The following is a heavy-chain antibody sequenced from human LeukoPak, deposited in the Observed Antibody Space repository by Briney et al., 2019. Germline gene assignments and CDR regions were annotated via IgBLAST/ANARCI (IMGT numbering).Heavy chain of an antibody. CDR1: GFTFSSYG. CDR3: ARYYLREGEIDY. Sequence: GRSLRLSCAAPGFTFSSYGMHWVRQAPGKGLEWVAVIWYDGSNKYYADSVKGRFTISRDNSKNTLYLQMNSLRAEDTAVYYCARYYLREGEIDYWGQGTLVTVSS. V-gene: IGHV3-33*01. CDR2: IWYDGSNK. J-gene: IGHJ4*02. D-gene: IGHD3-10*01.